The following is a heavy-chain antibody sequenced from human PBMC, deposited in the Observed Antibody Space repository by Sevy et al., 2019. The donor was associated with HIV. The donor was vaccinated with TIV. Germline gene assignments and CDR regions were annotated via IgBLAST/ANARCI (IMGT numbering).Heavy chain of an antibody. D-gene: IGHD5-18*01. CDR2: ISSSSSTI. CDR1: GFTFSSYS. Sequence: GGSLRLSCAASGFTFSSYSMNWVRQAPGKGLEWVSYISSSSSTIYYADSVKGRFTISRDNAKNSLYLQMNSLRDEDTAVYYCARDLSSGGSSYGYFDYWGQGTLVTVSS. J-gene: IGHJ4*02. CDR3: ARDLSSGGSSYGYFDY. V-gene: IGHV3-48*02.